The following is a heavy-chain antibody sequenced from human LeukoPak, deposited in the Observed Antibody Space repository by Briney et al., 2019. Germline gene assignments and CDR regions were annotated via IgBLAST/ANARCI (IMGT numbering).Heavy chain of an antibody. CDR2: IRGSGGGT. CDR3: SRDPNGDCIGEFDFKR. Sequence: GGSLRLSCAVSGFTFSSYAMTWVRQAPGRWLEWVSSIRGSGGGTDYADSVRGRLTISRDNSKNTLYLQMNSLRAEDTAIYYCSRDPNGDCIGEFDFKRWGQGNLVTVFS. D-gene: IGHD2-21*02. CDR1: GFTFSSYA. V-gene: IGHV3-23*01. J-gene: IGHJ1*01.